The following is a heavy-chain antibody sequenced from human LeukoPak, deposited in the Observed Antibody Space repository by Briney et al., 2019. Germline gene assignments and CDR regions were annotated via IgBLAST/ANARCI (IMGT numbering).Heavy chain of an antibody. V-gene: IGHV3-21*01. D-gene: IGHD3-22*01. Sequence: GGSLILSCAASGFTFSSYSMNWVRQAPGKGLEWVSSISSSSSYIYYADSVKGRFTISRDNAKNSLYLQMNSLRAEDTAVYYCARDDSSGYPDYWGQGTLVTVSS. CDR1: GFTFSSYS. J-gene: IGHJ4*02. CDR2: ISSSSSYI. CDR3: ARDDSSGYPDY.